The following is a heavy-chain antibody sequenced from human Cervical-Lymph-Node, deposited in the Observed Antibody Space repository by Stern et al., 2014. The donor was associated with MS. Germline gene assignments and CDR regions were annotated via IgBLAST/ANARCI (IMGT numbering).Heavy chain of an antibody. CDR2: INADNGNT. CDR3: ATDTVAIPGAY. D-gene: IGHD4-23*01. J-gene: IGHJ4*02. Sequence: VQLVESGAEVKKPGASVKVSCKASGYTFTSYAMHWVRQAPGQRLEWMGWINADNGNTNYSQKFQGRVTITTDTSTNPAYSEPSSLRSEDTALYYCATDTVAIPGAYWGQGTLVTVSS. CDR1: GYTFTSYA. V-gene: IGHV1-3*01.